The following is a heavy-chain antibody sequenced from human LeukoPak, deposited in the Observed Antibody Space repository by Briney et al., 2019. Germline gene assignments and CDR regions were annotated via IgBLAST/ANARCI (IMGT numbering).Heavy chain of an antibody. J-gene: IGHJ4*02. D-gene: IGHD5-12*01. CDR1: GFTFSSYA. CDR2: ISGRGGNT. V-gene: IGHV3-23*01. Sequence: GGSLRLSCAASGFTFSSYAMSWVRQAPGKGLEWVSDISGRGGNTYQADSVKGRFTISRDNSKNALFLQMDSLRAEDTAIYYCAISRGRTDAVYEVATRVDYWGQGTLVTVSS. CDR3: AISRGRTDAVYEVATRVDY.